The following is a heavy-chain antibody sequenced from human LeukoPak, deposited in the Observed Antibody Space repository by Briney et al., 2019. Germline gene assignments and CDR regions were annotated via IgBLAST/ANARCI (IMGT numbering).Heavy chain of an antibody. V-gene: IGHV1-2*06. CDR2: INPNSGGT. CDR3: ARPMRGDGYNCQYFQH. D-gene: IGHD5-24*01. CDR1: GYTFTGYY. Sequence: ASVKVSCKASGYTFTGYYMHWVRQAPGQGLEWMGRINPNSGGTNYAQKFQGRVTMTRDTSISTAYMELSRLRSDDTAVYYCARPMRGDGYNCQYFQHWGQGTLVTVSS. J-gene: IGHJ1*01.